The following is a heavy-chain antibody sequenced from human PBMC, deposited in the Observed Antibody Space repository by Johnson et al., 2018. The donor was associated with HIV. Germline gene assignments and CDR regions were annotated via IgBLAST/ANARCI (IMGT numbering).Heavy chain of an antibody. CDR2: IRYDGSNK. CDR1: GFTFSAYY. J-gene: IGHJ3*02. V-gene: IGHV3-30*02. D-gene: IGHD2-15*01. Sequence: QMLLVESGGGLVKPGGSLRLSCAASGFTFSAYYMSWIRQAPGKGLEWVAFIRYDGSNKYYADSVKGRFTISRDNSKNTLYLQMNTLRAEDTAVYYCGGVGRTGSAFDMWGLGTMVTVSS. CDR3: GGVGRTGSAFDM.